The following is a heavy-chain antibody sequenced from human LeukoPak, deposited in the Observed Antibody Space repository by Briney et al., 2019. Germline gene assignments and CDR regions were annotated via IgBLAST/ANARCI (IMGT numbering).Heavy chain of an antibody. D-gene: IGHD3-9*01. Sequence: ASVRVSCKASGYTFTSYGISWVRQAPGQGLEWMGWISAYNGNTNYAQKLQGRVTMTTDTSTSTAYMELRSLRSDDTAVYYCARANFDWSNGAFDIWGQGTMVTVSS. CDR2: ISAYNGNT. J-gene: IGHJ3*02. V-gene: IGHV1-18*01. CDR1: GYTFTSYG. CDR3: ARANFDWSNGAFDI.